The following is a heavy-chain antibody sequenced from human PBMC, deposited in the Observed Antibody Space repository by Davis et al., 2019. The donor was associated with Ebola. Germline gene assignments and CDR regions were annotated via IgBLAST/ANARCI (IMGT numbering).Heavy chain of an antibody. CDR3: GRAYSSSYGMDV. J-gene: IGHJ6*04. V-gene: IGHV1-3*01. CDR1: GYTFTTYA. D-gene: IGHD6-13*01. Sequence: ASVKVSCKASGYTFTTYAIHWVRQAPGQGLEWMGWINAGNGNTKYSQKFQGRVTITRDTSASTAYMELSSLRSEDTAVYYCGRAYSSSYGMDVWGKGTTVTVSS. CDR2: INAGNGNT.